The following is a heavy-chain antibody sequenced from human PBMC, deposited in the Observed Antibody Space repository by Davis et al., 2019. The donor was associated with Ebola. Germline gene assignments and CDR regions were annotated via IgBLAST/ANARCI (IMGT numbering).Heavy chain of an antibody. Sequence: ETLSLTCTVSGGSINNYFWSWVRQAPGKGLEWVANIYRDGSEKYYVDSVKGRFTISRDNTKNSLYLQMNSLRAEDTAVYFCARGVAVGGFYFEYWGQGTLVTVSS. CDR2: IYRDGSEK. J-gene: IGHJ4*02. V-gene: IGHV3-7*03. CDR3: ARGVAVGGFYFEY. CDR1: GGSINNYF. D-gene: IGHD6-19*01.